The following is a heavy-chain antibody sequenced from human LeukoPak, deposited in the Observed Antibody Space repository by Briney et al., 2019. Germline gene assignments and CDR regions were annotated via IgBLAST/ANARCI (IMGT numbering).Heavy chain of an antibody. V-gene: IGHV3-21*01. CDR1: GFTFSSYS. CDR3: ARALYSYGYSYYYYYMDV. J-gene: IGHJ6*03. CDR2: ISSSSSYI. D-gene: IGHD5-18*01. Sequence: GGSLRLSCAASGFTFSSYSMNWVRQAPGKGLEWVSSISSSSSYIYYADSVKGRFTISRDNAKNSLYLQMNSLRAEDTAVYYCARALYSYGYSYYYYYMDVWGKGTTATISS.